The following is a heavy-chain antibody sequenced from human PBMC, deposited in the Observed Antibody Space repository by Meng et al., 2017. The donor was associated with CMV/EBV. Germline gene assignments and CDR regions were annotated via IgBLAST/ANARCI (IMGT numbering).Heavy chain of an antibody. V-gene: IGHV3-30*04. CDR3: ARGYSAYDYRGANWFDP. CDR2: ISYDGSNK. Sequence: FTFRSYAMNWVPQAPGKGLEWVTIISYDGSNKYYADSVKGRFTSSRDNSNNTLYLQMNSLRAEDTAVYYCARGYSAYDYRGANWFDPWGQGTLVTVSS. J-gene: IGHJ5*02. D-gene: IGHD5-12*01. CDR1: FTFRSYA.